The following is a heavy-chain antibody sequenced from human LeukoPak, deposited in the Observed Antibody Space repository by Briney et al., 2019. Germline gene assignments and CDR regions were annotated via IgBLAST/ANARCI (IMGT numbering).Heavy chain of an antibody. Sequence: GASVKVSCKASGGTFSSYAISWVRQAPGQGLEWMGWISAYNGNTNYAQKLQGRVTMTTDTSTSTAYMELRSLRSDDTAVYYCARVLGGTDNWFDPWGQGTLVTVSS. V-gene: IGHV1-18*01. CDR3: ARVLGGTDNWFDP. J-gene: IGHJ5*02. D-gene: IGHD1-7*01. CDR2: ISAYNGNT. CDR1: GGTFSSYA.